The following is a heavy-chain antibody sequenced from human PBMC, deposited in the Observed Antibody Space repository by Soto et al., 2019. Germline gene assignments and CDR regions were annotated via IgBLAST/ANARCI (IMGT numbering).Heavy chain of an antibody. J-gene: IGHJ5*02. Sequence: RGSLRLSCAASGFTFSDYYMSWIRQAPGKGLEWVSYISSSSSYTNYADSVKGRFTISRDNAKNSLYLQMNSLSAEDTAVYYCARGGNFNWFDPWGQGTLVTVSS. V-gene: IGHV3-11*06. CDR2: ISSSSSYT. CDR1: GFTFSDYY. CDR3: ARGGNFNWFDP.